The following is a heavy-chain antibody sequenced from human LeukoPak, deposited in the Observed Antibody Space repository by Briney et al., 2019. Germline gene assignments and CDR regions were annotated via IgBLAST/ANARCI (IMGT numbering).Heavy chain of an antibody. V-gene: IGHV3-23*01. CDR1: GFTFSNYG. D-gene: IGHD5-12*01. CDR3: ARDNGYGSFGY. Sequence: GGSLRLSCAASGFTFSNYGMTWVRQAPGKGLEWVSAISGSGGSTYYADSVKGRFTISRDNSKNTLYLQMNSLRAEDTAVYYCARDNGYGSFGYWSQGTLVTVSS. J-gene: IGHJ4*02. CDR2: ISGSGGST.